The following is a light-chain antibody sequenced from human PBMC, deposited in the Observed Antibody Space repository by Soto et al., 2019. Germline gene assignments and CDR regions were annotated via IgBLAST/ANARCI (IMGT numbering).Light chain of an antibody. V-gene: IGKV3-11*01. Sequence: EIVLTQSTATLSLSPGERATLSCRASQTFSSHLAWYQQKPGQAPRLLIYDASKRATGIPARFSGRRSGTDFTLAISRLEPEDFAVYYCQQRSTWPPVITFGQGTRLEIK. J-gene: IGKJ5*01. CDR3: QQRSTWPPVIT. CDR1: QTFSSH. CDR2: DAS.